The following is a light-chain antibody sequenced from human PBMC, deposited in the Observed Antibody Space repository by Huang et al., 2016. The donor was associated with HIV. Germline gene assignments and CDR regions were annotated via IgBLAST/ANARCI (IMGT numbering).Light chain of an antibody. Sequence: EIVLTQSPGTLSLSPGERATLSCRASQTVSSSFLAWYQQKPGLPPRLLISGASTRATDIPDRFRGWGSGTDFTLTISRLEPEDFADYYCQQYGSTPYTFGQGTRVEIK. J-gene: IGKJ2*01. V-gene: IGKV3-20*01. CDR3: QQYGSTPYT. CDR1: QTVSSSF. CDR2: GAS.